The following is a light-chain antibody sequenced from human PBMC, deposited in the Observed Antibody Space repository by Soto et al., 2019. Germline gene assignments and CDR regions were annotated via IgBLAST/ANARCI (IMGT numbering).Light chain of an antibody. J-gene: IGKJ1*01. CDR1: QTGNNNY. Sequence: IVLTQSPVTLSLSPGERATLSCRASQTGNNNYLAWYQHKSGQAPRLLIYGVYTRSSGIPDRFSGSGSGTGFTLTITRLEPEDAAVYFCQHYGYSQWTFGQGTKVEIK. CDR2: GVY. CDR3: QHYGYSQWT. V-gene: IGKV3-20*01.